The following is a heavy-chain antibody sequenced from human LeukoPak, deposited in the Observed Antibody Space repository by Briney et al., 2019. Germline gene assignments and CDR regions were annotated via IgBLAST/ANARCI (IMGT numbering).Heavy chain of an antibody. CDR1: GFTFSSYC. CDR2: ISSDESRT. CDR3: ARVRAVAGTEFLYYFYY. Sequence: PGGSLRLSCAASGFTFSSYCMHWVRQAPEKGLVWVSRISSDESRTNYADSVKGRFTISRDNAKNTVYLQMNSLRAEDTAVYYCARVRAVAGTEFLYYFYYWGQGTLVTVSS. J-gene: IGHJ4*02. V-gene: IGHV3-74*01. D-gene: IGHD6-19*01.